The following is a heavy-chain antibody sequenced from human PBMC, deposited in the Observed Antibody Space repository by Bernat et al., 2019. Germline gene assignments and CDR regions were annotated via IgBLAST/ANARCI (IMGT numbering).Heavy chain of an antibody. CDR1: GFTFSNAW. V-gene: IGHV3-15*01. D-gene: IGHD3-10*01. CDR2: IKSKTDGGTT. J-gene: IGHJ4*02. CDR3: TTVPPITMVQGVPYYFDY. Sequence: EVHLVESGGGLVKPGGSLRLSCAASGFTFSNAWMSWVRQAPGKGLEWVGRIKSKTDGGTTDYAAPVKGRFTISRDDSKNTLYLQMNSLKTEDTAVYYCTTVPPITMVQGVPYYFDYWGQGTLVTVSS.